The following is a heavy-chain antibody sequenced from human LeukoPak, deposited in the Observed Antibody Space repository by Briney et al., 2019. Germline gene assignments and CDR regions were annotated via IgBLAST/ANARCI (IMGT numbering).Heavy chain of an antibody. CDR1: GGTFSSYA. D-gene: IGHD6-13*01. CDR2: IIPIFGTA. Sequence: GASVKVSCKASGGTFSSYAISWVRQAPGQGLEWMGGIIPIFGTANYAQKFQGRVTITADESTSTAYMELSSLRSEDTAVYYCARVDLTGTERLSPDYWGQGTLVTVSS. J-gene: IGHJ4*02. CDR3: ARVDLTGTERLSPDY. V-gene: IGHV1-69*13.